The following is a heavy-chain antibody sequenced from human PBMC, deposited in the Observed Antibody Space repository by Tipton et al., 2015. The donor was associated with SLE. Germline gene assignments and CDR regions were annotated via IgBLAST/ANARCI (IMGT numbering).Heavy chain of an antibody. CDR3: ARGPQGIAVAGEDY. CDR2: IRYDGSNK. J-gene: IGHJ4*02. Sequence: SLRLSCAASGFTLSSYGMHWVRQAPGKGLEWVAFIRYDGSNKYYADSVKGRFTISRDNSKNTLYLQMNSLRAEDTAVYYCARGPQGIAVAGEDYWGQGTLVTVSS. V-gene: IGHV3-30*02. CDR1: GFTLSSYG. D-gene: IGHD6-19*01.